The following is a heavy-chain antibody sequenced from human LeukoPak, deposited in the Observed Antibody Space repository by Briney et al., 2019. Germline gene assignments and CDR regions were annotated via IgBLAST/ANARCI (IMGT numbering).Heavy chain of an antibody. V-gene: IGHV1-69*13. CDR2: IIPIFGTA. J-gene: IGHJ5*02. CDR1: GGTFSSYA. CDR3: ARGTTLVSWFDP. Sequence: SVKVSCKASGGTFSSYAISWVRQAPGQGLEWMGGIIPIFGTANYAQKFQGRVTITADESTSTAYMELSSLRSEDTAVYYCARGTTLVSWFDPWGQGALVTVSS. D-gene: IGHD1-1*01.